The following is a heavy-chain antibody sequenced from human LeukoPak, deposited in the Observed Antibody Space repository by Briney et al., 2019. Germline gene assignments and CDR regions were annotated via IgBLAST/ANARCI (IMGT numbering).Heavy chain of an antibody. D-gene: IGHD2-21*02. CDR3: ARDIVVVTAITRRYYYYYGVDV. Sequence: PGWSLRLSCAASGFTFSSYAMHWVRQAPGKGLEWVAVISYDGSNKYYADSVKGRFTISRDNSKNTLYLQMNSLRAEDTAVYYCARDIVVVTAITRRYYYYYGVDVWGQGTTVTVSS. CDR2: ISYDGSNK. J-gene: IGHJ6*02. CDR1: GFTFSSYA. V-gene: IGHV3-30-3*01.